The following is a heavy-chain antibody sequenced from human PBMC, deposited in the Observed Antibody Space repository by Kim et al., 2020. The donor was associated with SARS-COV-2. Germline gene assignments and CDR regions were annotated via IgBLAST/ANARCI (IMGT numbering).Heavy chain of an antibody. CDR2: T. V-gene: IGHV3-74*01. J-gene: IGHJ4*02. CDR3: ARGKTQHFDS. D-gene: IGHD5-18*01. Sequence: TAYADSVKGRFTISRDNATNTLFLQMNSLRAEDTAVYQCARGKTQHFDSWGQGTLVTVSS.